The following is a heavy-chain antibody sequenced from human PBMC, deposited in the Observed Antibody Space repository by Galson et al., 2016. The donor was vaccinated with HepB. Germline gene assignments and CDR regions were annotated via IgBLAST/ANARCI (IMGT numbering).Heavy chain of an antibody. CDR2: ISGDGRTI. Sequence: SLRLSCAASGFTFSYYYMSWIRQAPGKGLEWVSYISGDGRTINYADSVKGRFTISRDNAENSLYLHMNSLTGEDTAVYYCARMFPLYSSGWYVRGDGWFDPWGQGTPVTVSS. J-gene: IGHJ5*02. CDR3: ARMFPLYSSGWYVRGDGWFDP. CDR1: GFTFSYYY. D-gene: IGHD6-19*01. V-gene: IGHV3-11*01.